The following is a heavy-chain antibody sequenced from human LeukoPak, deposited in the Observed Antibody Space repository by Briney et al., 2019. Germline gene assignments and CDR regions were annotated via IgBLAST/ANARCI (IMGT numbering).Heavy chain of an antibody. CDR2: MNPNSGNT. CDR3: TTMIVVIDAFDI. J-gene: IGHJ3*02. V-gene: IGHV1-8*01. Sequence: GASVKVSCKASGYTFTSYDINWVRQATGQGLEWMGWMNPNSGNTGYAQKFQGRVTMTRNTSISTAYMELSSLRSEDTAVYYCTTMIVVIDAFDIWGRGTMVTVSS. CDR1: GYTFTSYD. D-gene: IGHD3-22*01.